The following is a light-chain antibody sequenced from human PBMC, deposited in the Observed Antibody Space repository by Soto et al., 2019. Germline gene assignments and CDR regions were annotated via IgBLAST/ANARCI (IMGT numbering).Light chain of an antibody. J-gene: IGKJ4*01. CDR1: QSVSSY. CDR2: DAS. Sequence: EIVLTQSPATLSLSPGERATLSCRASQSVSSYLAWYQQKPGQAPRLLIYDASNRATGIPARFSGSGSGTDFTLTSSSLEPEDFAVYYCQQRSNWFLTFGGGTKVAIK. V-gene: IGKV3-11*01. CDR3: QQRSNWFLT.